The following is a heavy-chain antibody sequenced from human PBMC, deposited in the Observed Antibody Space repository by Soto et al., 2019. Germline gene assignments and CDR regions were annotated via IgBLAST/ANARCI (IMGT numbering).Heavy chain of an antibody. J-gene: IGHJ4*02. CDR3: TNGPLITGDN. V-gene: IGHV3-23*01. CDR2: ITSGGDRT. CDR1: GFRFGSYA. D-gene: IGHD3-16*01. Sequence: EVQLLESGGGSVQPGGSLRLSCAASGFRFGSYAMFWVRQAPGKGLEWVSAITSGGDRTYFADSVKGRFTISRDNSRNTLSLQLNSLRAEDTAVYVCTNGPLITGDNWGQGTLVTVSS.